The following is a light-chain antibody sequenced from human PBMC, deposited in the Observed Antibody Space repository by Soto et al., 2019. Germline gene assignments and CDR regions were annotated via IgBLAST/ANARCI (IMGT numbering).Light chain of an antibody. CDR1: QGISSY. J-gene: IGKJ1*01. Sequence: AIRMTQSPSSLSASTGDRVTITCRASQGISSYLAWYQQKPGKAPKLLIYAASTLQSGVPSRFSGSGSGTEFTLTISSLQPDDFATYYCQHCDTSWPFGQGTKVDIK. CDR2: AAS. CDR3: QHCDTSWP. V-gene: IGKV1-8*01.